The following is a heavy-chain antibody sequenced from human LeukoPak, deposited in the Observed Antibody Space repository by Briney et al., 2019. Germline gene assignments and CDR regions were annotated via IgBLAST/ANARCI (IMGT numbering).Heavy chain of an antibody. J-gene: IGHJ6*03. D-gene: IGHD3-3*01. CDR1: GFTFSGYS. CDR3: AREFLEWLGPYYYYYYMDV. V-gene: IGHV3-48*01. Sequence: GGSLRLSCAASGFTFSGYSMNWVRQAPGKGLEWVSYITSSSSAIYYADSVKGRFTISRDNAKNSLYLQMNSLRAEDTAVYYCAREFLEWLGPYYYYYYMDVWGKGTTVTVSS. CDR2: ITSSSSAI.